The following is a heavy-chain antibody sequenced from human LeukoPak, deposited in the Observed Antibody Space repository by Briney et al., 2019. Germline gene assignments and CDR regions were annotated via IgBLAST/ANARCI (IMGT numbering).Heavy chain of an antibody. J-gene: IGHJ4*02. CDR1: GGSISSYY. CDR2: INHSGST. CDR3: ARSRYGDYVDY. V-gene: IGHV4-34*01. Sequence: SETLSLTCTVSGGSISSYYWSWIRQPPGKGLEWIGEINHSGSTNYNPSLKSRVTISVDTSKNQFSLKLSSVTAADTAVYYCARSRYGDYVDYWGQGTLVTVSS. D-gene: IGHD4-17*01.